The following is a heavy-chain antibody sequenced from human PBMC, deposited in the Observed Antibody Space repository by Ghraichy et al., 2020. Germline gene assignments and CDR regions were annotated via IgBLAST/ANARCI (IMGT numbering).Heavy chain of an antibody. CDR1: GFTLNSYD. CDR2: IDIAGNT. CDR3: ATERIGYHIEPFDI. V-gene: IGHV3-13*01. D-gene: IGHD2-2*01. Sequence: GGSLRLSCAASGFTLNSYDIHWVRQVTGKGLEWVSSIDIAGNTYYPDSVRGRFTVSREDVENSFYLQMNSLRAGDTGVYFCATERIGYHIEPFDIWGQGAMVTVSS. J-gene: IGHJ3*02.